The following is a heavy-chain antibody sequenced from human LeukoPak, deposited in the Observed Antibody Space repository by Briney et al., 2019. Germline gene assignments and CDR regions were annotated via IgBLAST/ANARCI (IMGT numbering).Heavy chain of an antibody. CDR2: INSNGGST. V-gene: IGHV3-64D*09. CDR1: GFTFSSYA. D-gene: IGHD5-12*01. CDR3: VKSGYSSSSGVDY. J-gene: IGHJ4*02. Sequence: PGGSLRLSCSVSGFTFSSYAMHWVRQAPGKGLQFLSSINSNGGSTYYADSVKGRFTISRDNSKSKLYLQMNRLRSEDTAVYYCVKSGYSSSSGVDYWGQGTLVTVSS.